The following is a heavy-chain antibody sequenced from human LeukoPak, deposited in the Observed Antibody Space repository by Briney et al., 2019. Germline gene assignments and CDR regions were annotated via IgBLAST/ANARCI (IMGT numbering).Heavy chain of an antibody. V-gene: IGHV1-2*02. J-gene: IGHJ3*02. CDR1: GYTFTGYY. D-gene: IGHD3-22*01. CDR2: FNPNSGGT. Sequence: ASVKVSCKASGYTFTGYYIHWVRQAPGQGLEWMGWFNPNSGGTKYAQKFQGRVTMTRDTSISTASMELSRLTSDDTAVYYCARDLGTMTINAFDTWGQGTMVTVSS. CDR3: ARDLGTMTINAFDT.